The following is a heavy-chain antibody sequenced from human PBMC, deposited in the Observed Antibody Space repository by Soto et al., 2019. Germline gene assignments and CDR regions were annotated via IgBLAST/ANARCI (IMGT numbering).Heavy chain of an antibody. CDR3: ARADYYDSSGTYYFDY. J-gene: IGHJ4*02. D-gene: IGHD3-22*01. CDR1: GYTFTGYY. V-gene: IGHV1-2*04. CDR2: INPNSGGT. Sequence: GASVKVSCKASGYTFTGYYMHWVRQAPGQGLEWMGWINPNSGGTNYAQKFQGWVTMTRDTSISTAYMELSRLRSDDTAVYYCARADYYDSSGTYYFDYWGQGTLVTV.